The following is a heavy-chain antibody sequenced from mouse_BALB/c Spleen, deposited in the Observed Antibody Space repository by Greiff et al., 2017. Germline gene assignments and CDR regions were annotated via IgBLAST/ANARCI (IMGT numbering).Heavy chain of an antibody. CDR3: ASIYDGYFYAMDY. D-gene: IGHD2-3*01. CDR2: IWGDGST. CDR1: GFSLTGYG. Sequence: VNVVESGPGLVAPSQSLSITCTVSGFSLTGYGVNWVRQPPGKGLEWLGMIWGDGSTDYNSALKSRLSISKDNSKSQVFLKMNSLQTDDTARYYCASIYDGYFYAMDYWGQGTSVTVSS. J-gene: IGHJ4*01. V-gene: IGHV2-6-7*01.